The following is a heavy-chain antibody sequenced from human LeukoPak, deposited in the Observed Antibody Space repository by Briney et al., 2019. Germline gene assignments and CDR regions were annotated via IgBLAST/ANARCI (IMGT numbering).Heavy chain of an antibody. V-gene: IGHV3-23*01. D-gene: IGHD2-2*03. CDR3: AREELDLDY. Sequence: GGSLRLSCAASGFIFSTYTMTWVRQPPGQGLEWISSISGRTDITYYADSVKDRFTISRDNSKNTLVLQMNSLRVEDTAVYYCAREELDLDYWGQGTLVTASS. CDR2: ISGRTDIT. J-gene: IGHJ4*02. CDR1: GFIFSTYT.